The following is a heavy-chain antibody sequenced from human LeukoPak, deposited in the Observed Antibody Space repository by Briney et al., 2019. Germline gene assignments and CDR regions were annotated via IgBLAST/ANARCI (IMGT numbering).Heavy chain of an antibody. Sequence: ASVKVSCKASGYTFTTYDINWVRQAPGQGLEWMGWISAYNGNTNYAQKLQGRVTMTTDTSTSTAYMELRSLRSDDTAVYYCARGSRFGEPFDPWGQGTLVTVSS. CDR1: GYTFTTYD. D-gene: IGHD3-10*01. V-gene: IGHV1-18*01. CDR2: ISAYNGNT. J-gene: IGHJ5*02. CDR3: ARGSRFGEPFDP.